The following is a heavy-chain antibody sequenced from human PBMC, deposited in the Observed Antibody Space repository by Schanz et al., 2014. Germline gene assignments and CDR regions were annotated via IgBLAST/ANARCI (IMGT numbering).Heavy chain of an antibody. CDR1: GYISGSHG. Sequence: QLMQSGSEVRKPGASVKVSCKASGYISGSHGMTWVRQAPGQGPELMGWINAHTGNTQYAQKFQGRVNMTRDTVTTTVHLELTRLRTDDTAIYYCARVHIATYHYNSPGAFDIWGQGTRVTVSS. V-gene: IGHV1-18*01. D-gene: IGHD3-10*01. CDR2: INAHTGNT. J-gene: IGHJ3*02. CDR3: ARVHIATYHYNSPGAFDI.